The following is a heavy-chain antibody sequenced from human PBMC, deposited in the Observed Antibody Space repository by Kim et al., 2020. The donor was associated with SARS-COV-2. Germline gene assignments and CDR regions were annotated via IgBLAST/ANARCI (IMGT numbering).Heavy chain of an antibody. D-gene: IGHD3-10*01. CDR3: ARRPDTSYYFDY. V-gene: IGHV4-39*07. J-gene: IGHJ4*02. Sequence: YYNPSLKSRVTISVDTSKNQFSLKLSSVTAADTAVYYCARRPDTSYYFDYWGQGTLVTVSS.